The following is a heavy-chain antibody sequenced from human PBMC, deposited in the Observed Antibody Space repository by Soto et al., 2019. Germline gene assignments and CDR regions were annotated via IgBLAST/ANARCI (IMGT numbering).Heavy chain of an antibody. CDR3: ARGLIAVADRLYFDY. CDR2: INHSGST. CDR1: GGSFSGYY. Sequence: SETLSLTCAVYGGSFSGYYWSWIRQPPGKGLEWIGEINHSGSTNYNPSLKSRVTISVDTSKNQFSLKLSSVTAADTAVYYCARGLIAVADRLYFDYWGQGTLVTV. V-gene: IGHV4-34*01. J-gene: IGHJ4*02. D-gene: IGHD6-19*01.